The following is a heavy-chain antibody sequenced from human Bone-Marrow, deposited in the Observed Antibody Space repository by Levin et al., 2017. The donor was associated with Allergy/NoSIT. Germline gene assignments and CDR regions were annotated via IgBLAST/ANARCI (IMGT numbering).Heavy chain of an antibody. J-gene: IGHJ3*02. CDR2: ISSSSSTI. CDR1: GFTFSSYS. D-gene: IGHD6-13*01. CDR3: ARDPCSSWYAFDI. V-gene: IGHV3-48*01. Sequence: QSGESLKISCAASGFTFSSYSMNWVRQAPGKGLEWVSYISSSSSTIYYADSVKGRFTISRDNAKNSLYLQMNSLRAEDTAVYYCARDPCSSWYAFDIWGQGTMVTVSS.